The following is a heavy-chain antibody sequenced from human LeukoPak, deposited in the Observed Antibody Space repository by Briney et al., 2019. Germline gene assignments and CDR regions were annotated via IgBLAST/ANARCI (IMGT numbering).Heavy chain of an antibody. CDR1: GFTFSSYW. D-gene: IGHD3-16*01. Sequence: GGSLRLSCAASGFTFSSYWMAWVRQAPGKGLEWVSVIHPSGGGGTTYYADSVKGRFTISRDNSKNTLYLQMDSLSAEDTAVYYCARERGWGAAYYYGMDVWGQGTTVTVSS. J-gene: IGHJ6*02. CDR3: ARERGWGAAYYYGMDV. V-gene: IGHV3-66*01. CDR2: IHPSGGGGTT.